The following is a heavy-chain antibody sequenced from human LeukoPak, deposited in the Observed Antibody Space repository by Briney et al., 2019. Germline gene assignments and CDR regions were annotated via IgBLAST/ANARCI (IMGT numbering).Heavy chain of an antibody. D-gene: IGHD3-22*01. CDR1: GYTFTSYD. V-gene: IGHV1-8*01. CDR2: MNPNSGNT. Sequence: ASVKVSCKASGYTFTSYDINWVRQATGQGLEGMGWMNPNSGNTGYAQKFQGRVTMTRNTSISTAYMELNSLRSEDTAVYYCARAPGLVSYYDSSGYYYSGDFDYWGQGTLVTVSS. J-gene: IGHJ4*02. CDR3: ARAPGLVSYYDSSGYYYSGDFDY.